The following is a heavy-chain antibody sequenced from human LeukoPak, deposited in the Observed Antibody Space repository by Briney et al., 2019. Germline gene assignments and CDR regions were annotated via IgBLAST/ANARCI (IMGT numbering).Heavy chain of an antibody. CDR2: IIPILGIA. CDR3: ARVASLGSGSPYGMDV. V-gene: IGHV1-69*04. D-gene: IGHD3-10*01. J-gene: IGHJ6*02. CDR1: GGTFSSYA. Sequence: ASVKVSCKASGGTFSSYAISWVRQAPGQGLEWMGRIIPILGIANYAQKFQGRVTITADKSTSTAYMELSSLRSEDTAVYYCARVASLGSGSPYGMDVWGQGTTVTVSS.